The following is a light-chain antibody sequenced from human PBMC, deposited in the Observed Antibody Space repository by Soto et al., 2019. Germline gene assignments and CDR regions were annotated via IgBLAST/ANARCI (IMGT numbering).Light chain of an antibody. CDR3: QQYGTSSRSIT. J-gene: IGKJ5*01. Sequence: EIVLPESDIKLSLSPGEGAALCSGSRLALRSSYLAWYQQKPGLAPRLLIYATSSRATGIPDRFSGGGSGTDFTLSINNLEPEDFAVYCCQQYGTSSRSITFGQGTQLEIK. CDR1: LALRSSY. V-gene: IGKV3D-20*01. CDR2: ATS.